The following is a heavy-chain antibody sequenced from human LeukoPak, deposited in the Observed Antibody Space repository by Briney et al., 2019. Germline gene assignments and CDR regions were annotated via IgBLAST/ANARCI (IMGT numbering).Heavy chain of an antibody. Sequence: ASVKVSCKASGGTFSSYAINWVRQAPGQGLEWMGWISAYNGNTNYAQKLRGRVTMTTDTSTSTAYMELRSLRSDDTAVYYCARDSWDYGDCDYWGQGTLVTVSS. CDR1: GGTFSSYA. CDR2: ISAYNGNT. CDR3: ARDSWDYGDCDY. D-gene: IGHD4-17*01. V-gene: IGHV1-18*01. J-gene: IGHJ4*02.